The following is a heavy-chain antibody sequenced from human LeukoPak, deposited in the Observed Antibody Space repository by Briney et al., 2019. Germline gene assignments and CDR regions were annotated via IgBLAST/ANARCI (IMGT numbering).Heavy chain of an antibody. D-gene: IGHD5-18*01. V-gene: IGHV1-8*01. CDR3: ARMRGYSLGYWYLDV. CDR2: MNPTSGYT. Sequence: GASVKVSCKAAGYTFTSHDINWVRQAAGQGLEWMGWMNPTSGYTGYAQKFQGRITLTRDTSISTAYMEHSSLRSDDTAVYYCARMRGYSLGYWYLDVWGRGTLVSVSS. J-gene: IGHJ2*01. CDR1: GYTFTSHD.